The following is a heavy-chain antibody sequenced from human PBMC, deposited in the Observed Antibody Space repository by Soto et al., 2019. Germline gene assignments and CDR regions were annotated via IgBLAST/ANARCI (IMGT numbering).Heavy chain of an antibody. CDR3: ARPHYHDSSGYYYHDGGFDY. Sequence: PGESLKISCKGSGYSFTSYWIGWVRQMPGKGLEWMGIIYPGDSDTRYSPSFQGQVTISADKSISTAYLQWSSLKASDTAMYYCARPHYHDSSGYYYHDGGFDYWGQGTLVTVSS. CDR1: GYSFTSYW. V-gene: IGHV5-51*01. J-gene: IGHJ4*01. CDR2: IYPGDSDT. D-gene: IGHD3-22*01.